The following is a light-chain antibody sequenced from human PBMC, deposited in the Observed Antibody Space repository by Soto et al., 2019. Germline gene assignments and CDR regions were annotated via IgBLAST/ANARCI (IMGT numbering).Light chain of an antibody. Sequence: QSSLTQPASVSGSPGQSLTISCTGTSSDVGGFNFVSWYQQPPGKAPKLMIYDVSHRPSGVSNRFSGSKSGNTASLTISGLQAEDEGDYYCSAYTTSSTIVFGTGTKVTVL. CDR2: DVS. V-gene: IGLV2-14*01. CDR1: SSDVGGFNF. J-gene: IGLJ1*01. CDR3: SAYTTSSTIV.